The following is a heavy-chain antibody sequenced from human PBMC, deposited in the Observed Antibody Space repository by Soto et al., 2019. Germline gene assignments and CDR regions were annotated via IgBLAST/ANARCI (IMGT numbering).Heavy chain of an antibody. D-gene: IGHD3-3*01. CDR1: GFTFSSYA. CDR3: ASLLEWSTYYYYYGMDV. CDR2: ISYDGSNK. V-gene: IGHV3-30-3*01. J-gene: IGHJ6*02. Sequence: PGGSLRLSCAASGFTFSSYAMHWVRQAPGKGLEWVAVISYDGSNKYYADSVKGRFTISRDNSKNTLYLQMNSLRAEDTAVYYCASLLEWSTYYYYYGMDVWGQGTTVTVSS.